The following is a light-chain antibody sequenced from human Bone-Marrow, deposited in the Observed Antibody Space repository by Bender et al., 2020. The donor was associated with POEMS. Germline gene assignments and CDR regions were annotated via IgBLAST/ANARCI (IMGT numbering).Light chain of an antibody. CDR1: SSDIGLYTF. Sequence: QSALTQPASVSESPGQSVTISCTGTSSDIGLYTFISWFQQHPDKAPKLIITDVHNRPSGVSNRFSGSKSGNTASLTISGLQVEDEADYYCSSYTSSSTVIFGGGTRLTVL. J-gene: IGLJ2*01. V-gene: IGLV2-14*01. CDR3: SSYTSSSTVI. CDR2: DVH.